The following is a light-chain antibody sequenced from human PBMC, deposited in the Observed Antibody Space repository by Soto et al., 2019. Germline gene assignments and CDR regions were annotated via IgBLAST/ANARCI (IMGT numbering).Light chain of an antibody. CDR2: GAS. Sequence: EIVMTQSPATLSVSPGERATLSCRASQSVSSNLAWYQQKPGQSPRLRIYGASTLATGVPAECSGSGCGTEFTLTTSSLQSEDFAVYSCQQYINLCTFAQVTKVDIK. CDR1: QSVSSN. J-gene: IGKJ1*01. CDR3: QQYINLCT. V-gene: IGKV3-15*01.